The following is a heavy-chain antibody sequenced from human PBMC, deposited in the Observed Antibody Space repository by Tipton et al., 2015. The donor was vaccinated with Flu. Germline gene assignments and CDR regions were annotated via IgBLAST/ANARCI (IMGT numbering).Heavy chain of an antibody. Sequence: TLFLTCTVSSGSIRSTNYFCAWIRQPPGKRLELIGSIYPSGTTYYNPSLKSRVTISADTSKSQFSLMLRSVTAADTAVYYCARLSYYDVDLKNFYFDYWGQGALVTVSS. J-gene: IGHJ4*02. D-gene: IGHD3-10*02. CDR3: ARLSYYDVDLKNFYFDY. CDR2: IYPSGTT. V-gene: IGHV4-39*01. CDR1: SGSIRSTNYF.